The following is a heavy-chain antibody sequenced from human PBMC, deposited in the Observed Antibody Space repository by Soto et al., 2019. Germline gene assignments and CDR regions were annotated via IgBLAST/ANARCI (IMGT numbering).Heavy chain of an antibody. CDR3: ARAGQKVPAAMLDY. Sequence: PSETLSLTCTVSGGSISSYYWSWIRQPPGKGLEWIGYIYYSGSTNYNPSLKSRVTISVDTSKNQFSLKLSSVTAADTAVYYCARAGQKVPAAMLDYWGQGTLVTVSS. V-gene: IGHV4-59*01. D-gene: IGHD2-2*01. CDR1: GGSISSYY. J-gene: IGHJ4*02. CDR2: IYYSGST.